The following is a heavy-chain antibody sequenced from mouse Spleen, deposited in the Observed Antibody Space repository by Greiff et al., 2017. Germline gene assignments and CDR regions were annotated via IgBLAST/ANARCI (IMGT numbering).Heavy chain of an antibody. CDR3: ASHYDGYYYYAMDY. Sequence: EVQLQESGPGLVKPSQSLSLTCSVTGYSITSGYYWNWIRQFPGNKLEWMGYISYDGSNNYNPSLKNRISITRDTSKNQFFLKLNSVTTEDTATYYCASHYDGYYYYAMDYWGQGTSVTVSS. CDR1: GYSITSGYY. J-gene: IGHJ4*01. V-gene: IGHV3-6*01. CDR2: ISYDGSN. D-gene: IGHD2-3*01.